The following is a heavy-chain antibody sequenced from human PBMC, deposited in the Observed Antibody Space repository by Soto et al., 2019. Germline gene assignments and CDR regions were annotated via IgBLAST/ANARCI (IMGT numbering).Heavy chain of an antibody. J-gene: IGHJ4*02. CDR1: GFTVSNNY. D-gene: IGHD3-10*01. CDR2: IYSGGYT. V-gene: IGHV3-53*01. CDR3: APHPGGGGY. Sequence: EVQLVESGGGLIQPGGSLRLSCAVSGFTVSNNYMSWVRQAPGKGLEGVSVIYSGGYTAYGDSVKGRFTISRDNSKNTLSLQMKSLGAEAPVVLCWAPHPGGGGYWGQGTLVTVSS.